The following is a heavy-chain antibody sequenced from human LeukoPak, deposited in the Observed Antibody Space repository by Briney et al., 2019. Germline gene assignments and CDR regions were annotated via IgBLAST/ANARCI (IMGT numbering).Heavy chain of an antibody. CDR3: ARAKTSDAFDI. CDR2: INPNSGGT. CDR1: GYTFTGYY. J-gene: IGHJ3*02. Sequence: ASVKVSCKASGYTFTGYYMHWVRQAPGQGLEWMGWINPNSGGTNYAQEFQGRVTMTRDTSISTAYMELSRLRSDDTAVYYCARAKTSDAFDIWGQGTMVTVSS. V-gene: IGHV1-2*02.